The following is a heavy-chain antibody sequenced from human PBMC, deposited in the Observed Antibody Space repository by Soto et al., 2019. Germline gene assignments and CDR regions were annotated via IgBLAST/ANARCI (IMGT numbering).Heavy chain of an antibody. CDR1: GYTFTSYV. V-gene: IGHV1-18*04. J-gene: IGHJ6*02. CDR3: ARVQFQVIGGVRRRYYYYGLDV. CDR2: ISAYNGNT. Sequence: ASVKVSCKASGYTFTSYVISWVLQAPGQGLEWMGWISAYNGNTNYAQKLQGRVTMTTDTSTSTAYMELRRLRSDDTAVYYCARVQFQVIGGVRRRYYYYGLDVWGQGHRVTGSS. D-gene: IGHD3-3*01.